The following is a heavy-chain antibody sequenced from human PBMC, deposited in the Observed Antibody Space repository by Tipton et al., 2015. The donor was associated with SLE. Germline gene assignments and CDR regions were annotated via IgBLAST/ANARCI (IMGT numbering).Heavy chain of an antibody. CDR3: ARDLGHGGDSDY. Sequence: TLSLTCTVFGDSISSGYYWGWFRQTPGKGLEWIGSLSHNGVTAYNPSLRNRVTIFGDRSKNHFSLSLTSVTAADTAVYYCARDLGHGGDSDYWGQGTLVTVSS. J-gene: IGHJ4*02. V-gene: IGHV4-38-2*02. CDR2: LSHNGVT. CDR1: GDSISSGYY. D-gene: IGHD3/OR15-3a*01.